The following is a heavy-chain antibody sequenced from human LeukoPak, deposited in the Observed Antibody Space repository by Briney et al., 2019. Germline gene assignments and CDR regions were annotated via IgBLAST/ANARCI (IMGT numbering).Heavy chain of an antibody. CDR1: GFTFSSYV. V-gene: IGHV3-23*01. D-gene: IGHD1-26*01. J-gene: IGHJ4*02. CDR2: LTGSGGNT. CDR3: AKSRVGYDY. Sequence: GGSLRLSCAASGFTFSSYVMSWVRQAPGQGLEWVSTLTGSGGNTYYADSVKGRFTISRDNSKSTLYLQMNSLRAEDTAVYYCAKSRVGYDYWGQGTLVTVSS.